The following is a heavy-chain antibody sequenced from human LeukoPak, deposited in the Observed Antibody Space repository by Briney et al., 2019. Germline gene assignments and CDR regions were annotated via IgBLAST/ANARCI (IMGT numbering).Heavy chain of an antibody. J-gene: IGHJ4*02. CDR2: MYYSGIT. CDR1: GGSISSSSYY. CDR3: ARSNRDSNVGIDY. Sequence: KSSETLSLTCTVSGGSISSSSYYWGWIRQPPGKGLEWIGTMYYSGITYYNPSLKSRVTTSVDTSKNQFTLKVSSVTAADTAVYFCARSNRDSNVGIDYWGQGILVIVSS. D-gene: IGHD1-14*01. V-gene: IGHV4-39*01.